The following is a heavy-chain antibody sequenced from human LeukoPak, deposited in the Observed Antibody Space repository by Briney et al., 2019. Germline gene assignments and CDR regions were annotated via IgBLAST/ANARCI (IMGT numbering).Heavy chain of an antibody. V-gene: IGHV1-3*04. D-gene: IGHD2-2*01. Sequence: ASVKVSCTASGYTFTGYYMHWVRQAPGQRLEWMGWINIGNGNTKYSQKFQGRVTVTRDTSASTAYMELSSLRSEDTAVYSCARDCSSSGCPWGQGTLVTVSS. CDR1: GYTFTGYY. CDR2: INIGNGNT. J-gene: IGHJ5*02. CDR3: ARDCSSSGCP.